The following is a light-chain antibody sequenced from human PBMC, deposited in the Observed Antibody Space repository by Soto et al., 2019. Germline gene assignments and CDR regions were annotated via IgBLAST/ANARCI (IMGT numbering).Light chain of an antibody. J-gene: IGLJ3*02. Sequence: QSVLTQSPSASASLGASVKLTCTLSRGHSSYAIAWHQQQPEKGPRYLMKLNSDGSHSKGDGIPDRFSGSSSGAERYLTISSLQSEDEADYYCQTWGTGIHWVFGGGTKLTFL. CDR3: QTWGTGIHWV. CDR2: LNSDGSH. CDR1: RGHSSYA. V-gene: IGLV4-69*01.